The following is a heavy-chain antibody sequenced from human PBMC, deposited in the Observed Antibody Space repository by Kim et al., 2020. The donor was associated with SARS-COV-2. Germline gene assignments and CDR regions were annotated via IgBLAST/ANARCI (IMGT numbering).Heavy chain of an antibody. CDR3: ASVYGIVVVSYGVDV. J-gene: IGHJ6*02. D-gene: IGHD2-2*01. CDR2: ISSYNGNT. V-gene: IGHV1-18*01. CDR1: GYTFTTYG. Sequence: ASVKVSCKASGYTFTTYGFIWVRQAPGHGLEWIGWISSYNGNTEFAQKFQGRVTLTTDSSTNTAYLELRSLRSDDTAVYYCASVYGIVVVSYGVDVWGQGTTVTVSS.